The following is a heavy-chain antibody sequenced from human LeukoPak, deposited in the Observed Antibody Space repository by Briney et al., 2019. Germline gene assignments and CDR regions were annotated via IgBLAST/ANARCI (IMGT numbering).Heavy chain of an antibody. D-gene: IGHD3-22*01. CDR3: ARVNYYDSSGYLDY. CDR1: GGSISSSSYY. Sequence: PSETLSLTCTVSGGSISSSSYYWGWIRQPPGKGLEWIGSIYYSGSTYYNPSLKSRVTISVDTSKNQFSLKLSSVTAADTAVYYCARVNYYDSSGYLDYWGQGTLVTVSS. J-gene: IGHJ4*02. V-gene: IGHV4-39*01. CDR2: IYYSGST.